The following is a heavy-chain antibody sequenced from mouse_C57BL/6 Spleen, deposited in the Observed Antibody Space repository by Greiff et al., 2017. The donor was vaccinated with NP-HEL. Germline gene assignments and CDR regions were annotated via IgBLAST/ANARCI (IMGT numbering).Heavy chain of an antibody. CDR3: TDFCYGSFAY. J-gene: IGHJ3*01. CDR2: IDPVNGDT. Sequence: VQLQQSGAELVRPGASVKLSCTASGFNIKDDYMHWVKQRPEQGLEWIGWIDPVNGDTEYASKFQGKATITADTSSNTAYLQLSSLTSEDAAVYYCTDFCYGSFAYWGQGTLVTVSA. V-gene: IGHV14-4*01. CDR1: GFNIKDDY. D-gene: IGHD1-1*02.